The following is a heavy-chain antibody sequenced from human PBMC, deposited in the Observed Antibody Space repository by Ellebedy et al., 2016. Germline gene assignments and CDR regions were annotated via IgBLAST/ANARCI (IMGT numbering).Heavy chain of an antibody. J-gene: IGHJ4*02. Sequence: SVKVSXXTSGGTFSNYAISWVRQAPGQGLEWMGGIIPVFGVAYYAQSFQGRVTITADESTGTGYMELSSLTSEDTAVYFCATERGTAVANPDSWGQGTLVTVSS. CDR1: GGTFSNYA. D-gene: IGHD6-19*01. CDR2: IIPVFGVA. V-gene: IGHV1-69*13. CDR3: ATERGTAVANPDS.